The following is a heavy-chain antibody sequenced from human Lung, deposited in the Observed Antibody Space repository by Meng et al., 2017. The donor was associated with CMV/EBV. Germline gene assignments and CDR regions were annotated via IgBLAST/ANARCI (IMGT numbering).Heavy chain of an antibody. V-gene: IGHV3-48*03. Sequence: GGSXRLXCAASGFTFSDYEMNWVRQAQGKGLEWISYISSSGGAKYYADSVKGRFTISRDNAKNSLYLQMNSLRAEDTAIYYWARLVAGDKLNRNDYWGQGMXVTVAS. D-gene: IGHD2-15*01. CDR1: GFTFSDYE. CDR2: ISSSGGAK. CDR3: ARLVAGDKLNRNDY. J-gene: IGHJ4*02.